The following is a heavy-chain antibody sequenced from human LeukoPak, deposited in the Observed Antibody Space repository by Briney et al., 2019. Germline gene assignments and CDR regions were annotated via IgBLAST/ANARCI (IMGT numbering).Heavy chain of an antibody. Sequence: ASVKVSCKASGGTFSSYAISWVRQAPGQGLEWMGGIIPIFGTANYAQKFQGRVTITTDESTSTAYMELSSLRSDDTAVYYCARDLAGAAAGIIPLFDYWGQGTLVTVSS. V-gene: IGHV1-69*05. CDR2: IIPIFGTA. CDR3: ARDLAGAAAGIIPLFDY. J-gene: IGHJ4*02. CDR1: GGTFSSYA. D-gene: IGHD6-13*01.